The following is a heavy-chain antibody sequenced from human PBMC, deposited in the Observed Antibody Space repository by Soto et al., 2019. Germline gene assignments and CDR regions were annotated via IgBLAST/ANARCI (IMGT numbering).Heavy chain of an antibody. CDR2: IIPIFGTA. CDR3: ARRAVVVAATPISYYYYDGMDV. CDR1: GGTFSSYA. V-gene: IGHV1-69*01. Sequence: QVQLVQSGAEVKKPGSSVKVSCKASGGTFSSYAISWVRQAPGQGLEWMGGIIPIFGTANYAQKFQGRVTITADESTSTAYMELSSLRSEDTAVYYCARRAVVVAATPISYYYYDGMDVWGQGTTVTVSS. D-gene: IGHD2-15*01. J-gene: IGHJ6*02.